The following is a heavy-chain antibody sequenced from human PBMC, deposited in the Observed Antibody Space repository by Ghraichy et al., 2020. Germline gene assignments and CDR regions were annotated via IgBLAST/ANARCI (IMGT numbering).Heavy chain of an antibody. J-gene: IGHJ3*02. CDR1: GFTFSDYY. Sequence: GGSLRLSCAASGFTFSDYYMSWIRQAPGKGLEWVSYISSSGSTIYYADSVKGRFTISRDNAKNSLYLQMNSLRAEDTAVYYCARNDYIWGSYRNYAFDIWGQGTMVTVSS. CDR3: ARNDYIWGSYRNYAFDI. CDR2: ISSSGSTI. V-gene: IGHV3-11*01. D-gene: IGHD3-16*02.